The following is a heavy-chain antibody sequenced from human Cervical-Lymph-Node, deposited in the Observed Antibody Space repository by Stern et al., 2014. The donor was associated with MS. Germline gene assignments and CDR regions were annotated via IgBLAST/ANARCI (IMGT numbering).Heavy chain of an antibody. CDR2: MDPDSGDT. V-gene: IGHV1-8*01. CDR3: TKPWDS. Sequence: QLVQSGAEVKKPGASVKVSCKTSGYTFTSDDINWVRQASGQGLEWMGWMDPDSGDTGYAQKFQGRLTITRDTSISTAYMELTTLRSEDTAVYYCTKPWDSWGQGTLVIVSS. J-gene: IGHJ4*02. CDR1: GYTFTSDD.